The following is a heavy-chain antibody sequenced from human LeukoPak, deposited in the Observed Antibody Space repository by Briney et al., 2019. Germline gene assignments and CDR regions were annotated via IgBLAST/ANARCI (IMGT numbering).Heavy chain of an antibody. D-gene: IGHD3-3*01. CDR1: GYTFTSYY. CDR3: ARDPSCPGAGYDFWSGYCGNNWFDP. V-gene: IGHV1-46*01. J-gene: IGHJ5*02. CDR2: INPSGGST. Sequence: ASVKVSCKASGYTFTSYYMHWVRQAPGQGLEWMGIINPSGGSTSYAQKFQGRVTMTRGTSTSTVYMELSSLRSEDTAVYYCARDPSCPGAGYDFWSGYCGNNWFDPWGQGTLVTVSS.